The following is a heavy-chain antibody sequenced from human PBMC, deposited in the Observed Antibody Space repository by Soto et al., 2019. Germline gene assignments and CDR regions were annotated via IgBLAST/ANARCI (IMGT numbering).Heavy chain of an antibody. J-gene: IGHJ4*02. CDR3: ARGLVVAAQH. CDR1: GGSISSGGYS. D-gene: IGHD2-15*01. CDR2: IYHSGST. V-gene: IGHV4-30-2*01. Sequence: QLQLQESGSGLVKPSQTLSLTCAVSGGSISSGGYSWSWIRQPPGKGLEWIGYIYHSGSTYYNPSLKSRVALLLDRSKNQFSLKLSSVTVADTAVYYCARGLVVAAQHWGQGTLVTVSS.